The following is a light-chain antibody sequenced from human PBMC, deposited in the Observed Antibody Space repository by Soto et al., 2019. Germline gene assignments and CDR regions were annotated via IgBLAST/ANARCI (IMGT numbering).Light chain of an antibody. CDR2: EVT. CDR1: SSDIGSYNY. J-gene: IGLJ3*02. V-gene: IGLV2-8*01. Sequence: QSALTQPPSASGSPGQSVTISCTGTSSDIGSYNYVSWYQQHPGKAPKLMIYEVTTRPSGVPDRFSGSKSGNTASLTVSGLQAEDEADYYCSAYAGSDNFKVFGGGTKLTVL. CDR3: SAYAGSDNFKV.